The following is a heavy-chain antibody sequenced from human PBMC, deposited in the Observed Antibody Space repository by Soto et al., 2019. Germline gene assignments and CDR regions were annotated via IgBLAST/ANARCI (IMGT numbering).Heavy chain of an antibody. D-gene: IGHD6-19*01. CDR3: ARDSPSIAVAGLGP. V-gene: IGHV3-48*02. Sequence: DSVKGRFTVSRDNAKNSLYLQMNSLRDEDTAVYYCARDSPSIAVAGLGPGGQGTLVTVSS. J-gene: IGHJ4*02.